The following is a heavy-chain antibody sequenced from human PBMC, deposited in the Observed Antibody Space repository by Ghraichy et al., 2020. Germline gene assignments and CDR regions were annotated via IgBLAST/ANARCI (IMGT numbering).Heavy chain of an antibody. Sequence: GGSLRLSCEASGFTFSSYVMSWVRQAPGKGLEWVSGISGSGGSTDYADSVKGRFTIFRDNSKNTLYVQMNSLRAEDTAIYYCAKDSSSEDLYYFDYWGQGTLVTVSS. CDR3: AKDSSSEDLYYFDY. CDR1: GFTFSSYV. CDR2: ISGSGGST. J-gene: IGHJ4*02. V-gene: IGHV3-23*01. D-gene: IGHD6-13*01.